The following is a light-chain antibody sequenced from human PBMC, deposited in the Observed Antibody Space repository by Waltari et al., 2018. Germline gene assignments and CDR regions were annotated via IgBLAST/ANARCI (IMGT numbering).Light chain of an antibody. CDR3: QQSYSTPPTWT. CDR2: AAS. CDR1: QSISSY. Sequence: DIQMTLSPYSLSASVGDRLKITCRASQSISSYLNWYLQKPGKAPKLLIYAASSLQSGVPSSFSGSESGTDFTITISSLQPEDFATYFCQQSYSTPPTWTFGQGTKVEIK. J-gene: IGKJ1*01. V-gene: IGKV1-39*01.